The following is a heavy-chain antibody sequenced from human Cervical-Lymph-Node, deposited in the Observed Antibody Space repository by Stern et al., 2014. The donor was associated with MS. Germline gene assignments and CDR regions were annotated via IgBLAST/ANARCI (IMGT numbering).Heavy chain of an antibody. CDR2: FSGSSGDT. V-gene: IGHV3-23*04. CDR3: ASRPLFGYLFFDS. D-gene: IGHD5-18*01. Sequence: EVQLVESGGDLVQPGGSLRLSCAASGLAFSSSAMNWVRQAPGKGLEWVSGFSGSSGDTHYAGSLKGRFTLSTDHFKTTQYVQMNSLRAEDTAVYYCASRPLFGYLFFDSWGQGTLVTVSS. CDR1: GLAFSSSA. J-gene: IGHJ4*02.